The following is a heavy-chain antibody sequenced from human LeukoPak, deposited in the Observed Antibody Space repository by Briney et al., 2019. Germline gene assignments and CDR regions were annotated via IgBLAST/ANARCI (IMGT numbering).Heavy chain of an antibody. J-gene: IGHJ4*02. CDR2: ISGNGGRT. CDR3: VRAGSSYSFDY. Sequence: PGGSLTLSCAASRLTFSNYAMSWVRQAPGKGMEWVSTISGNGGRTFYADSVKGRFTITRDNSKNTLDLQINSLRAEDTAVYYCVRAGSSYSFDYWGQGNLVTVSS. CDR1: RLTFSNYA. D-gene: IGHD6-6*01. V-gene: IGHV3-23*01.